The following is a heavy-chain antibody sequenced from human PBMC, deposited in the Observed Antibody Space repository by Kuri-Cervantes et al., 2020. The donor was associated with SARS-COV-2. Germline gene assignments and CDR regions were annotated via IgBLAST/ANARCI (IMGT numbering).Heavy chain of an antibody. Sequence: SWVRQPPGKALEWLARIEWDDSKFYTPSLRSRLTISKDTSRNLVFLTMTDMDPEDTATYYCARTSYSRTYYFDYWGQGSLVTVSS. CDR2: IEWDDSK. J-gene: IGHJ4*02. CDR3: ARTSYSRTYYFDY. V-gene: IGHV2-70*04. D-gene: IGHD6-13*01.